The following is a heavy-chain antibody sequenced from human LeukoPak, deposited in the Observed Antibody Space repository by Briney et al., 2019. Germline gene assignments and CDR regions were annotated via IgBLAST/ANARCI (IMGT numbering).Heavy chain of an antibody. V-gene: IGHV3-30-3*01. CDR2: ISSDATNK. CDR3: ARDGGSFLDY. J-gene: IGHJ4*02. Sequence: GGSPRLSCAVSGFKFSIYAMHWVRQAPGKGLKWVAVISSDATNKFHADSVKGRFTISRDNSKNSLYLQMNSLRAEDTAVYYCARDGGSFLDYWGQGTLVTVSS. D-gene: IGHD1-26*01. CDR1: GFKFSIYA.